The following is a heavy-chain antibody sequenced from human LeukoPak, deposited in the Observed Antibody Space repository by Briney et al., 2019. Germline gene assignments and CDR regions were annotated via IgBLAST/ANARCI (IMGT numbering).Heavy chain of an antibody. CDR1: GGSFSGYY. D-gene: IGHD4/OR15-4a*01. J-gene: IGHJ5*01. CDR3: VRHDGRGGATMGAFDS. Sequence: TSETLSLTCAVYGGSFSGYYWSWIRQPPGKGLEWIGEINHSGSTNYNPSLKSRVTISVDTSKNQFSLKLSSVTAADTAVYYCVRHDGRGGATMGAFDSWGQGSLVTVSS. CDR2: INHSGST. V-gene: IGHV4-34*01.